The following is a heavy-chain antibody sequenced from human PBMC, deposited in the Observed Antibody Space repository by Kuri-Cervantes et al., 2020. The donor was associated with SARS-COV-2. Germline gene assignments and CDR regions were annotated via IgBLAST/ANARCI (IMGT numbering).Heavy chain of an antibody. V-gene: IGHV1-2*04. CDR3: ARGGGVRGLMVLFQWRGAGPLDF. J-gene: IGHJ4*02. CDR1: GYTYTTYY. CDR2: INPNSGGT. Sequence: ASVKVSCKASGYTYTTYYIHWVRQAPGQGLEWMGWINPNSGGTNYAQKFQGWVAMTRDTSLSTAYMELSRLRSDDTAVYYCARGGGVRGLMVLFQWRGAGPLDFWGQGTLVTVSS. D-gene: IGHD3-10*01.